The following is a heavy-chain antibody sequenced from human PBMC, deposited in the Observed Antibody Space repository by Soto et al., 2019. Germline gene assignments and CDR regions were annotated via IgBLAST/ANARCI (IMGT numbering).Heavy chain of an antibody. CDR1: GGSISSSSYY. CDR3: ARLGGSYAVPHFDY. D-gene: IGHD1-26*01. Sequence: SETLSLTCTVSGGSISSSSYYWGWIRQPPGKGLEWIGSIYYSGSTYYKTSLKNRVNKSVDTSKNQFSLKLSSVTAADTAVYYCARLGGSYAVPHFDYWGQGTLVTVSS. CDR2: IYYSGST. V-gene: IGHV4-39*01. J-gene: IGHJ4*02.